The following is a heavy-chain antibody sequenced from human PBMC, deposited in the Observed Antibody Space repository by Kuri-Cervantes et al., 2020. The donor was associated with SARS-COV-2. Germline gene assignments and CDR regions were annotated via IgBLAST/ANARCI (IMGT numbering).Heavy chain of an antibody. Sequence: GESLKISCAASGFTFSSYSMNWVRQAPGKGLVWVSRINSDGSSTSYADSVKGRFTISRDNAKNTLYLQMNSLRAEDTAVYYCARTPAWVAWFDPWGQGTLVTVSS. J-gene: IGHJ5*02. CDR2: INSDGSST. V-gene: IGHV3-74*01. CDR3: ARTPAWVAWFDP. CDR1: GFTFSSYS. D-gene: IGHD2-15*01.